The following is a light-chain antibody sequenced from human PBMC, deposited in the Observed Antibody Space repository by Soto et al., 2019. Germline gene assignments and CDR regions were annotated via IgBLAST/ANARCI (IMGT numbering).Light chain of an antibody. V-gene: IGKV3-15*01. J-gene: IGKJ1*01. Sequence: ELVMTQSPATMSVSPGARATLSCRASQSVSSNLAWYQHKPGQAPRLLTYDASTRATGIPARFSGSGSGTEFTLTISSLQSEDFVVYYCQQYTNWRTFGQGTKVDIK. CDR1: QSVSSN. CDR2: DAS. CDR3: QQYTNWRT.